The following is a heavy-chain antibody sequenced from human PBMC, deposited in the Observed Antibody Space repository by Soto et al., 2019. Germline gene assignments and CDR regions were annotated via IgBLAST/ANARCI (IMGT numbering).Heavy chain of an antibody. J-gene: IGHJ4*02. CDR3: ATILGYCSGGSCSDQDY. CDR2: ISYDGSNK. V-gene: IGHV3-30-3*01. CDR1: GFTFSSYA. D-gene: IGHD2-15*01. Sequence: QVQLVESGGGVVQPGRSLRLSCAASGFTFSSYAMHWVRQAPDKGLEWVAVISYDGSNKYYADSVKGRFTISRDNSKNTLCLQMNSLRAEDTAVYYCATILGYCSGGSCSDQDYWGQGTLVTVSS.